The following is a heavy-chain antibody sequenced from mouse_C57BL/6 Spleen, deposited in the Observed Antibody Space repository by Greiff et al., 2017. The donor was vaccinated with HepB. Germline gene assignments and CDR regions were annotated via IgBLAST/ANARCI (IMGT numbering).Heavy chain of an antibody. Sequence: VQLQQSGPELVKPGASVKMSCKASGYTFTDYNMHWVKQSHGKSLEWIGYINPNNGGNSYNQKFKGKSTLTVNKSSSTAYMELRSLTSEDSAVYYCARAYGYPWFAYWGQGTLVTVSA. CDR2: INPNNGGN. V-gene: IGHV1-22*01. D-gene: IGHD2-2*01. CDR1: GYTFTDYN. CDR3: ARAYGYPWFAY. J-gene: IGHJ3*01.